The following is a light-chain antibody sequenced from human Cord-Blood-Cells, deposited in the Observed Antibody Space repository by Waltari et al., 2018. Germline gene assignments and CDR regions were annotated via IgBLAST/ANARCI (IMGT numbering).Light chain of an antibody. CDR3: SSYTSSSTLVV. Sequence: QSALTQPASVSGSPGQSITISCTGTSSDVGCYNSVSWYQPHPGKAPKLMIYDVSNRPSGVSNRFSGSKSGNTASLTISGLQAEDEADYYCSSYTSSSTLVVFGTGTKVTVL. J-gene: IGLJ1*01. CDR1: SSDVGCYNS. CDR2: DVS. V-gene: IGLV2-14*01.